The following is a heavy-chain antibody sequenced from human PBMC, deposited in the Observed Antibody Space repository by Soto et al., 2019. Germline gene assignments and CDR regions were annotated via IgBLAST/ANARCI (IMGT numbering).Heavy chain of an antibody. V-gene: IGHV1-18*01. D-gene: IGHD6-13*01. Sequence: QVQLVQSGAEVKKPGASVKVSCKASGYTFTSYGISWVRQAPGQGLEWMGWISAYNGKTNYAQKLQGRGTMTTDTSTITAYMELRSLRSDDTAVYYCAIDTAAAGIFDYWGQGTLVTVSS. CDR3: AIDTAAAGIFDY. CDR2: ISAYNGKT. J-gene: IGHJ4*02. CDR1: GYTFTSYG.